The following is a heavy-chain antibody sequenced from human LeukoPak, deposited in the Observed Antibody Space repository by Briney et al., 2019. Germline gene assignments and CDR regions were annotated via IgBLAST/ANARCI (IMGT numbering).Heavy chain of an antibody. D-gene: IGHD3-3*01. CDR3: ARDPALRFLEWLDVYYYYGMDV. Sequence: GGSLRLSCAASGFTFSSYGMHWVRQAPGKGLEWVAVIWYDGSNKYYADSVKGRFTISRDNSKNTLYLQMNSLGAEDTAVYYCARDPALRFLEWLDVYYYYGMDVWGQGTTVTVSS. CDR2: IWYDGSNK. CDR1: GFTFSSYG. V-gene: IGHV3-33*01. J-gene: IGHJ6*02.